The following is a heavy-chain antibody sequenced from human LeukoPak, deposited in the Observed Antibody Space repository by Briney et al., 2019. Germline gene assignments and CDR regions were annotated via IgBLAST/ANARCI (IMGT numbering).Heavy chain of an antibody. J-gene: IGHJ4*02. Sequence: PGGSLRLSCAASGFTFSSYAMSWVRQAPGKGLEWVANIKQDGSEKYYVDSVKGRFTISRDNAKNSLYLQMNSLRAEDTAVYYCAREGNRYCSGGSCYGIDYWGQGTLVTVSS. CDR3: AREGNRYCSGGSCYGIDY. V-gene: IGHV3-7*01. CDR2: IKQDGSEK. CDR1: GFTFSSYA. D-gene: IGHD2-15*01.